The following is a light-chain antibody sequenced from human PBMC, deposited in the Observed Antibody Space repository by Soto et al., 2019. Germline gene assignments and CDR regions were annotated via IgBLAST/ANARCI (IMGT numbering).Light chain of an antibody. Sequence: IRMTQSPSSVSASVGDRVTIPCRASQGIRNDLGWYQQKPGKAPKLLIYAASSLKSGVPSRFSGSGSGTEFTLTISSLQPDDFATYYCQHYNSYSEAFGQGSKVDI. CDR2: AAS. V-gene: IGKV1-17*01. CDR1: QGIRND. J-gene: IGKJ1*01. CDR3: QHYNSYSEA.